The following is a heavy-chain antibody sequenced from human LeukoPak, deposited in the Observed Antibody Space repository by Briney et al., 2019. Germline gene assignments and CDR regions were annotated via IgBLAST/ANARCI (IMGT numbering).Heavy chain of an antibody. CDR1: GFTFSDYY. D-gene: IGHD5-12*01. J-gene: IGHJ4*02. Sequence: KPGGSLRLSCAASGFTFSDYYMSWIRQAPGKGLEWVAYISSSGNTRYYADSVKGRFTISRDNAKNSLYLQMNSLRAEDTAVYYCAREVYGIVATIYDYWGQGTLVTVSS. CDR3: AREVYGIVATIYDY. V-gene: IGHV3-11*04. CDR2: ISSSGNTR.